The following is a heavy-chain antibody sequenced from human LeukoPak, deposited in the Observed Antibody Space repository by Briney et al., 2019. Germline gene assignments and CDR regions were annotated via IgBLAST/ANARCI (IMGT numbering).Heavy chain of an antibody. J-gene: IGHJ3*02. V-gene: IGHV3-66*01. D-gene: IGHD1/OR15-1a*01. CDR3: AREETTEGISAFDI. CDR2: IYSGGST. Sequence: GGSLRLSCAASGFTVSSNYMSWVRQAPGKGLEWVSVIYSGGSTYYADSVKGRFIISRDNSKNTVYLQMNSLRAEDTAVYYSAREETTEGISAFDIWGQGTMVTVSS. CDR1: GFTVSSNY.